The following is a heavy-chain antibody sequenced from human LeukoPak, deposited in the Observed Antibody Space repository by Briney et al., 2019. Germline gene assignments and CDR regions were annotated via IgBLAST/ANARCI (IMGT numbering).Heavy chain of an antibody. CDR3: ARTPSDSSGYYFNFDY. CDR1: GGSISSYY. V-gene: IGHV4-4*07. Sequence: PSETLSLTCTASGGSISSYYWSWIRQPAGKGLEWIGRIYTSGSTNYNPSLKSRVTISVDKSKNQFSLKLSSVTAADTAVYYCARTPSDSSGYYFNFDYWGQGTLVTVSS. CDR2: IYTSGST. J-gene: IGHJ4*02. D-gene: IGHD3-22*01.